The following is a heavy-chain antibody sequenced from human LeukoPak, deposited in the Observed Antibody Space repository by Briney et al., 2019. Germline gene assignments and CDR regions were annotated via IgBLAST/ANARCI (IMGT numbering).Heavy chain of an antibody. CDR3: ANYGDYRYFDY. D-gene: IGHD4-17*01. V-gene: IGHV3-30*18. CDR2: ISYDGTNK. Sequence: GGSLRLSCAASGFTFINYGMHWVRQAPGKGLEWVAVISYDGTNKYYADSVKGRFTISRDNSKNTLYLQMNSLKTDDTAVYYCANYGDYRYFDYWGQGTPVTVSS. CDR1: GFTFINYG. J-gene: IGHJ4*02.